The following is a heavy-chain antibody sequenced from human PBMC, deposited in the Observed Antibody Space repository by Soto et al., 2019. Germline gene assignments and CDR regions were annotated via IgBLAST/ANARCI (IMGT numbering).Heavy chain of an antibody. CDR3: ARDHAPVAGTSLPGY. V-gene: IGHV3-30*04. J-gene: IGHJ4*02. CDR1: GFTFSSYA. D-gene: IGHD6-19*01. Sequence: QVQLVESGGGVVQPGRSLRLSCAASGFTFSSYAMHCVRQAPGKGLEWVALISYDGRIKYYADSVRGRFSISRDNSQNTLYLQMNSLRAEDTAVYYCARDHAPVAGTSLPGYWGQETLVTVSS. CDR2: ISYDGRIK.